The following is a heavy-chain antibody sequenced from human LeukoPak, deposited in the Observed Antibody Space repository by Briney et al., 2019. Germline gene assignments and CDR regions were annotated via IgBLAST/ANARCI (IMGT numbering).Heavy chain of an antibody. D-gene: IGHD3-3*01. V-gene: IGHV4-4*07. CDR3: ARESYDFCFDN. CDR2: IFTSGVT. J-gene: IGHJ4*02. Sequence: SETLSLTCTVSGGSISTYHWSWIRQPAGKGLEWIGRIFTSGVTNYNPSLKSRFTMSVDTSKNQFSLNLNSETAADTAVYFCARESYDFCFDNWGQGTLVTVSS. CDR1: GGSISTYH.